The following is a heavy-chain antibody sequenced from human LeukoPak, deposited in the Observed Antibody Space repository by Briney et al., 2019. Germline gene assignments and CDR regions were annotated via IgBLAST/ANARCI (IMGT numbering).Heavy chain of an antibody. D-gene: IGHD3-10*01. V-gene: IGHV3-7*01. J-gene: IGHJ4*02. Sequence: PGGSLRLSCAASGFTFSSYWMSWVRQSPRKGLEWVANIKPDGSEKYFMDSVKGRFTISRDNAKNALYLEMNSLRAEDTAEYFCARERMYSGSGSTYPYYDYWGQGTLVTVSS. CDR1: GFTFSSYW. CDR3: ARERMYSGSGSTYPYYDY. CDR2: IKPDGSEK.